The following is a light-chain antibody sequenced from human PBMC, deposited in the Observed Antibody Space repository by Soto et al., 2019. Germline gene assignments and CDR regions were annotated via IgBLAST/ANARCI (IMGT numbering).Light chain of an antibody. J-gene: IGKJ1*01. V-gene: IGKV1-5*01. CDR2: DAS. CDR3: QQYNTYWT. Sequence: DIHLTQSPSTLSASVGDRVTITCRASQTISHWLAWYQQKPGKAPKLLIFDASSLENGVPSRCSGSGSGTEFTLTITGLQPDDFATYYCQQYNTYWTFGQGTKVDIK. CDR1: QTISHW.